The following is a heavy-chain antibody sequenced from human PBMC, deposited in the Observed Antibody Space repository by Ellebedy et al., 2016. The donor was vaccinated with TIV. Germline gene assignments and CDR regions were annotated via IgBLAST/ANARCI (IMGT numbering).Heavy chain of an antibody. CDR1: GYTFTSYY. V-gene: IGHV1-2*04. CDR3: ARGGSGSLPFDP. D-gene: IGHD3-10*01. J-gene: IGHJ5*02. CDR2: INPNSGGT. Sequence: ASVKVSCXASGYTFTSYYMHWVRQAPGQGLEWMGWINPNSGGTNYAQKFQGWVTMTRDTSISTAYMELSRLRSDDTAVYYCARGGSGSLPFDPWGQGTLVTVSS.